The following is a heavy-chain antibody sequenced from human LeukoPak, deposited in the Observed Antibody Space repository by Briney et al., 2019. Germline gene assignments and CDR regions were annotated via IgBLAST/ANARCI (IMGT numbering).Heavy chain of an antibody. Sequence: GRSLRLSCAASGFTFDDYAMHWVRQAPGKGLEWVSGISWNSGSIGYADSVKGRFTISRDDAKNSLYLQMNSLRAEDTALYYCAKDNCSSTSCYMRYWGQGTLVTVSS. J-gene: IGHJ4*02. CDR3: AKDNCSSTSCYMRY. CDR1: GFTFDDYA. CDR2: ISWNSGSI. D-gene: IGHD2-2*02. V-gene: IGHV3-9*01.